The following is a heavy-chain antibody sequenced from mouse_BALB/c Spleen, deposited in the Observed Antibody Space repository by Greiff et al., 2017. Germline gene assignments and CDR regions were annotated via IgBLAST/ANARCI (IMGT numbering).Heavy chain of an antibody. Sequence: EVKLQESGGDLVKPGGSLKLSCAASGFTFSSYGMSWVRQTPDKRLEWVATISSGGSYTYYPDSVKGRFTISRDNAKNTLYLQMSSLKSEDTAMYYCARKSYYFDYWGQGTTLTVSS. J-gene: IGHJ2*01. V-gene: IGHV5-6*01. CDR2: ISSGGSYT. CDR1: GFTFSSYG. CDR3: ARKSYYFDY. D-gene: IGHD1-3*01.